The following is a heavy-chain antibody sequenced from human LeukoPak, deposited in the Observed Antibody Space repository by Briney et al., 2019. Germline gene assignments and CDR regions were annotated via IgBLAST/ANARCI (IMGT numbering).Heavy chain of an antibody. CDR3: ARAYYDILTGYYIDY. D-gene: IGHD3-9*01. J-gene: IGHJ4*02. Sequence: PGRSLRLSCAASGFTFSSYGMHWVRQAPGKGLEWVAVIRYDGSNKYYADSVKGRFTISRDNSKNTLYLQMNSLRAEDTAVYYCARAYYDILTGYYIDYWGQGTLVTVSS. CDR2: IRYDGSNK. CDR1: GFTFSSYG. V-gene: IGHV3-33*01.